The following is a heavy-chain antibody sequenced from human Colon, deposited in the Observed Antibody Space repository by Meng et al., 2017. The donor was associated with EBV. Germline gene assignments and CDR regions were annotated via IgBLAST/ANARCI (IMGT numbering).Heavy chain of an antibody. CDR2: IYHSGST. CDR1: GGSISSNGYY. Sequence: QLHLPESGPRLVNPSETLSLTCTVSGGSISSNGYYWDWVRQPPGKGLEWIGAIYHSGSTSYNPSLQSRVTMFVDTSKNQFSLMLTSVTATDTAVYYCARRRGGSGRDCWGQGTLVTVSS. V-gene: IGHV4-39*01. J-gene: IGHJ4*02. D-gene: IGHD3-10*01. CDR3: ARRRGGSGRDC.